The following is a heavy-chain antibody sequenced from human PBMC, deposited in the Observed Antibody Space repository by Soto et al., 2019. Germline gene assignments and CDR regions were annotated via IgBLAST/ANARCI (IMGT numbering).Heavy chain of an antibody. CDR1: GYPFTSYG. CDR2: ISPYNGNT. Sequence: SVKVSCKTSGYPFTSYGIGWVRQAPGQGLEWMAWISPYNGNTYYAQKFQGRVTLTTDTYTNTVYMELRSLRSDDTAVYNCERDQLFDRKYYYGIDVWR. V-gene: IGHV1-18*01. D-gene: IGHD2-2*01. CDR3: ERDQLFDRKYYYGIDV. J-gene: IGHJ6*02.